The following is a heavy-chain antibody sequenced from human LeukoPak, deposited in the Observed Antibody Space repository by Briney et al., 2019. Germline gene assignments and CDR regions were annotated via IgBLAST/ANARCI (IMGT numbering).Heavy chain of an antibody. Sequence: GGSLRLSCAASGFTFSSYGMHWVRQAPGKGLEWVAFIRYDGSNQYYADSVKGRFTISRDNSKNTLYLHMNSLRAEDTAVYYCAKDQRYSYGPPWVPDYWGQGTLVTVSS. J-gene: IGHJ4*02. CDR2: IRYDGSNQ. V-gene: IGHV3-30*02. CDR3: AKDQRYSYGPPWVPDY. CDR1: GFTFSSYG. D-gene: IGHD5-18*01.